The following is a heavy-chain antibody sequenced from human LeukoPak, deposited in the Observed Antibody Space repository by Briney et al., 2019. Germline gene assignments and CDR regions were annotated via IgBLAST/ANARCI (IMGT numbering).Heavy chain of an antibody. CDR1: GGSISSYY. V-gene: IGHV4-39*01. CDR2: IYYSGST. J-gene: IGHJ4*02. CDR3: ARHGFASIGEPTPFDY. D-gene: IGHD1-14*01. Sequence: SETLSLTCTVSGGSISSYYWSWIRQPPGKGLEWIGSIYYSGSTYYNPSLKSRVTISVDTSKNQFSLKLSSVTAADTAVYYCARHGFASIGEPTPFDYWGQGTLVTVSS.